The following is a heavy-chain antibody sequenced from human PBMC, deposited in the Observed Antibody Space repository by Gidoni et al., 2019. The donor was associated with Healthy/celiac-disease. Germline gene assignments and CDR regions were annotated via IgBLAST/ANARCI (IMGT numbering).Heavy chain of an antibody. V-gene: IGHV3-74*01. Sequence: EVQLVESGGGLVQPGGSLRLSCAASGFTFSSYWMHWVRQAPGKGLVWVSRINSDGSSTSYADSVKGRFTISRDNAKNTLYLQMNSLRAEDTAVYYCARKDQGRHVEQPDFDYWGQGTLVTVSS. CDR3: ARKDQGRHVEQPDFDY. CDR2: INSDGSST. D-gene: IGHD6-13*01. CDR1: GFTFSSYW. J-gene: IGHJ4*02.